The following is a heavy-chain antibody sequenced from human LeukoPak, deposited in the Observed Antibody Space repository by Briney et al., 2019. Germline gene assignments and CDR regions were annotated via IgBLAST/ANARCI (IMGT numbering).Heavy chain of an antibody. D-gene: IGHD1-26*01. J-gene: IGHJ3*02. V-gene: IGHV4-4*07. CDR1: GGSINNDF. CDR3: AGGGSPHI. CDR2: LYTSGST. Sequence: SETLSLTCTVSGGSINNDFSTWVRQPAGKALEWIGRLYTSGSTTYNPSLKSRVTMSLDTSMTQFSLKLKSVTAADTAVYYCAGGGSPHIWGQGTMVTVSS.